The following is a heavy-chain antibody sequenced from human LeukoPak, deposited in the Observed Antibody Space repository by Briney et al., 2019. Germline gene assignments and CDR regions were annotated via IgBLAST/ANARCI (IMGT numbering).Heavy chain of an antibody. D-gene: IGHD3-22*01. J-gene: IGHJ4*02. V-gene: IGHV4-59*12. CDR3: ARETDSSGHYGY. Sequence: PSETLSLTCTVSGGSISSYYWSWIRQPPGKGLEWIGYIYYSGSTYYNPSLKSRVTISVDTSKNQFSLKLSSVTAADTAVYYCARETDSSGHYGYWGQGTLVTVSS. CDR2: IYYSGST. CDR1: GGSISSYY.